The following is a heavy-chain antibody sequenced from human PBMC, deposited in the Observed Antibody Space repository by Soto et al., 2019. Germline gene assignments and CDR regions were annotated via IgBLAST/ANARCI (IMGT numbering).Heavy chain of an antibody. J-gene: IGHJ2*01. CDR2: IYYSGST. V-gene: IGHV4-59*11. CDR1: GGSISGHH. D-gene: IGHD2-15*01. Sequence: ETLSLTCTVSGGSISGHHWNWIRQPPGKGLEWIGYIYYSGSTNYNPSLESRVTISVDTSKNQFSLRLNSVTAADTAVYFCARGGYCSGGSCYRLWYFDLWGRGALVTVSS. CDR3: ARGGYCSGGSCYRLWYFDL.